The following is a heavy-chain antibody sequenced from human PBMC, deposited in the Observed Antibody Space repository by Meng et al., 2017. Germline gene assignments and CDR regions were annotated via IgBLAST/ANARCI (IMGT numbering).Heavy chain of an antibody. D-gene: IGHD4-17*01. CDR3: ARLRFERNWFDP. J-gene: IGHJ5*02. CDR2: IIPIFGTA. CDR1: GGTFSSYA. V-gene: IGHV1-69*13. Sequence: SVKVSCKASGGTFSSYAISWVRQAPGQGLEWMGGIIPIFGTANYAQKFQGRVTITADESTSTAYMELSSVTAADTAVYYCARLRFERNWFDPWGQGTLVTVSS.